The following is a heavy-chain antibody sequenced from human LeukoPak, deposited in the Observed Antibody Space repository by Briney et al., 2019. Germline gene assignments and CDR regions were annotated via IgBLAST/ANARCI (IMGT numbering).Heavy chain of an antibody. J-gene: IGHJ4*02. CDR2: ISWDGGST. D-gene: IGHD3-22*01. V-gene: IGHV3-43D*03. CDR3: AKEAPSYYDSSGLDY. Sequence: GGSLRLSCAASGFTFDDYAMHWVRQAPGKGLEWVALISWDGGSTYYADSVKGRFTISRDNSKNSLYLQMNSLRAEDTALYYCAKEAPSYYDSSGLDYWGQGTLVTVSS. CDR1: GFTFDDYA.